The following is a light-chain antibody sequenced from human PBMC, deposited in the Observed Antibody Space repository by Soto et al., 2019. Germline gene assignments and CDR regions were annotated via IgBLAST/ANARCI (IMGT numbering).Light chain of an antibody. V-gene: IGKV3-20*01. CDR1: RTVSSTS. J-gene: IGKJ4*01. CDR3: QQYGRLIT. CDR2: GTS. Sequence: EIVLTQSPGTLSLSPGESATLSCRASRTVSSTSLAWYQQKPGQAPRLLIYGTSSRATGIPDRFTGSGSETDFTLTITRLEPEDFAVYYCQQYGRLITFGGGTKVEIK.